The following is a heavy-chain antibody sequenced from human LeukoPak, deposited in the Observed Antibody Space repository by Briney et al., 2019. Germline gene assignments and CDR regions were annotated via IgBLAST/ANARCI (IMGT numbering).Heavy chain of an antibody. J-gene: IGHJ4*02. D-gene: IGHD6-19*01. Sequence: GGSLRLSCAASGFTVSSNYMSWVRQAPGKGLEWVSIINSGGSTYYAAHLKGSVTISTDNTKHTLYLQMNSPGAEATAVYYSAGRQRSSGWSHYFDDWGQGALVTVSS. V-gene: IGHV3-53*01. CDR1: GFTVSSNY. CDR3: AGRQRSSGWSHYFDD. CDR2: INSGGST.